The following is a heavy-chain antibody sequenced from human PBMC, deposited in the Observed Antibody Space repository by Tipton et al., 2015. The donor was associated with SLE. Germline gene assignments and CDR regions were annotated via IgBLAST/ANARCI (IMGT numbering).Heavy chain of an antibody. CDR1: GYSISSGYY. V-gene: IGHV4-38-2*02. CDR2: IYHSGST. D-gene: IGHD5-12*01. J-gene: IGHJ3*02. Sequence: TLSLTCTVSGYSISSGYYWGWIRQPPGKGLEWIGSIYHSGSTYYNPSLKSRVTISVDTSKNQFSLKRSSVTAADTAVYYCARGGDIVATIGAFDIWGQGTMVTVSS. CDR3: ARGGDIVATIGAFDI.